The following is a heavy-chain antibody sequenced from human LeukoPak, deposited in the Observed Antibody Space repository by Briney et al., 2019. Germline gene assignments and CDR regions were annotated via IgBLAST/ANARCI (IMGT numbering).Heavy chain of an antibody. Sequence: GASVKVSCKASGGTFSSYAISWVRQAPGQGLEWMGRIIPIFGIANYAQKFQGRVTITADKSTSTAHMELSSLRSEDTAVYYCASSAGTDRYCSSTSCSYYYYGMDVWGQGTTVTVSS. J-gene: IGHJ6*02. V-gene: IGHV1-69*04. CDR3: ASSAGTDRYCSSTSCSYYYYGMDV. D-gene: IGHD2-2*01. CDR2: IIPIFGIA. CDR1: GGTFSSYA.